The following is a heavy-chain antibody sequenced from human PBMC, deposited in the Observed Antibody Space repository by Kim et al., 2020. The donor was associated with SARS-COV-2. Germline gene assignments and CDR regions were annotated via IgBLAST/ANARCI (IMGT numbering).Heavy chain of an antibody. J-gene: IGHJ5*02. CDR1: GGSISSGSYY. V-gene: IGHV4-61*02. Sequence: SETLSLTCTVSGGSISSGSYYWSWIRQPAGKGLEWIGRIYTSGSTNYNPSLKSRVTISVDTSKNQFSLKLSSVTAADTAVYYCARDLVYGDYADWFDPWGQGTLVTVSS. CDR2: IYTSGST. D-gene: IGHD4-17*01. CDR3: ARDLVYGDYADWFDP.